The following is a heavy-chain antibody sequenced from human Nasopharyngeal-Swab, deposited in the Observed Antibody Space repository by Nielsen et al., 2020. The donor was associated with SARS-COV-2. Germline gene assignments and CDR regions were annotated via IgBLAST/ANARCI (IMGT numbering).Heavy chain of an antibody. CDR3: ARSAYCGGDCYGRRIFDY. V-gene: IGHV4-59*01. J-gene: IGHJ4*02. CDR2: IYYSGST. Sequence: WLRQPPGKGLEWIGYIYYSGSTNYNPSLKSRVTISVDTSKNQFSLKLSSVTAADTAVYYCARSAYCGGDCYGRRIFDYWGQGTLVTVSS. D-gene: IGHD2-21*02.